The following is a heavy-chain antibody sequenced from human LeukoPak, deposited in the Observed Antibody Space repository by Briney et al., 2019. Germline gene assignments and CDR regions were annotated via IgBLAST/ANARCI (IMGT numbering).Heavy chain of an antibody. J-gene: IGHJ4*02. Sequence: ASVKVSCKASGYTFTGYYMHWVRQAPGQGLEWMGWINPNSGGTNYAQKFQGRVTMTRDTSISTAYMELSRLRSDDTAVYYGARDSGYSYGYAGDFVFDYWGQGTLVTVSS. CDR3: ARDSGYSYGYAGDFVFDY. CDR1: GYTFTGYY. V-gene: IGHV1-2*02. D-gene: IGHD5-18*01. CDR2: INPNSGGT.